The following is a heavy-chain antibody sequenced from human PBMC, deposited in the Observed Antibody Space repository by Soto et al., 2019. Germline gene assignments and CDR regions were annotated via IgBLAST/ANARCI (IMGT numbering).Heavy chain of an antibody. V-gene: IGHV4-59*01. CDR1: GGSISPYS. J-gene: IGHJ5*02. CDR3: ARLLGGYDDYGGWFAP. D-gene: IGHD4-17*01. Sequence: QVHLVESGPGLVKPSETLSLTCTISGGSISPYSWTWIRQSPGKGLEWIGYVSHSGRTFYTPSLKSRLTMSLDTSRSQFSLRLKSVRAADTAVYYCARLLGGYDDYGGWFAPWGQGTLVTVSS. CDR2: VSHSGRT.